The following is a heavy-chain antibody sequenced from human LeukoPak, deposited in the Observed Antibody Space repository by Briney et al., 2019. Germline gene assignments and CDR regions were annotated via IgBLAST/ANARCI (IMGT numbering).Heavy chain of an antibody. CDR3: ARVRYGSGSYYSR. Sequence: ASVKVSCKASGYTFTGYYMHWVRQAPGQGLERMGWINPNSGGTNYAQKFQGRVTMTRDASISTAYMELSRLRSDDTAVYYGARVRYGSGSYYSRWGQGTLVTVSS. CDR1: GYTFTGYY. J-gene: IGHJ4*02. V-gene: IGHV1-2*02. CDR2: INPNSGGT. D-gene: IGHD3-10*01.